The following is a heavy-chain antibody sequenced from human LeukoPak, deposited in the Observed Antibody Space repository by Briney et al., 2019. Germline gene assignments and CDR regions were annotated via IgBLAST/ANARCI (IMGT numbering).Heavy chain of an antibody. CDR1: GYTLTELS. V-gene: IGHV1-24*01. CDR3: ATAPYYYGSGGWRGP. D-gene: IGHD3-10*01. J-gene: IGHJ5*02. CDR2: FDPEDGET. Sequence: ASVKVSCKVSGYTLTELSMHWVRQAPGKGLEWMGGFDPEDGETIYAQKFQGRVTMTEDTSTDTAYIELSSLRSEDTAVYYCATAPYYYGSGGWRGPWGQGTLVTVSS.